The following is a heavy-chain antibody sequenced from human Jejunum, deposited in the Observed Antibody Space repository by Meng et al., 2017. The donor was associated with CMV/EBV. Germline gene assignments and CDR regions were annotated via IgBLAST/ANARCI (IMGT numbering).Heavy chain of an antibody. CDR2: ISSSSSYI. Sequence: TFSSYSRDWVRQDQGKGLEWVSSISSSSSYIYYADSVKGRFTISRDNAKNSLYLQMNSLRAEDTAVYYCARDRGSGYDFWSGYSDYWGQGTLVTVSS. V-gene: IGHV3-21*01. D-gene: IGHD3-3*01. CDR3: ARDRGSGYDFWSGYSDY. CDR1: TFSSYS. J-gene: IGHJ4*02.